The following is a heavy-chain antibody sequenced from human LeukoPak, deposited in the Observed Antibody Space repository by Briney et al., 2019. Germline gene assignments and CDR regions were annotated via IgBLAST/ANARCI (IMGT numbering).Heavy chain of an antibody. D-gene: IGHD3-3*01. V-gene: IGHV1-8*01. CDR2: MNPNSGNT. CDR3: ARGLTETIFGVVIVRRTFDY. Sequence: ASVKVSCKASGYTFTSYDINWVRRATGQGLEWMGWMNPNSGNTGYAQKFQGRVTMTRNTSISTAYMELSSLRSEDTAVYYCARGLTETIFGVVIVRRTFDYWGQGTLVTVSS. J-gene: IGHJ4*02. CDR1: GYTFTSYD.